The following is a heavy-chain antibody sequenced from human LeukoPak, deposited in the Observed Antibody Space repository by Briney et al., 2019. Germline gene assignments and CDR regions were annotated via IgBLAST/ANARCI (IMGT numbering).Heavy chain of an antibody. Sequence: GGSLRLSCAASGFTFSTYDMSWVRQAPGKGLEWVSVISGSGGTSYADSVKGRFTISRDNSKNTVYLQMNSLRAEDTALYYCARGDSSSRYLDCWGQGTLVTVSS. J-gene: IGHJ4*02. CDR3: ARGDSSSRYLDC. D-gene: IGHD6-6*01. V-gene: IGHV3-23*01. CDR1: GFTFSTYD. CDR2: ISGSGGT.